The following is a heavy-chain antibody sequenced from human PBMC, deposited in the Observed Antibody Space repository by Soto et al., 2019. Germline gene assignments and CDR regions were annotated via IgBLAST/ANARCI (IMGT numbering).Heavy chain of an antibody. D-gene: IGHD3-9*01. CDR2: ISAYNGNT. CDR3: ARDNGAYYDILTGYYQYYYGMDV. J-gene: IGHJ6*02. V-gene: IGHV1-18*01. CDR1: GYTFTSYG. Sequence: ASVKVSCKASGYTFTSYGISWVRQAPGQGLEWMGWISAYNGNTNYAQKLQGRVTMTTDTSTSTAYMELRSLRSDDTAVYYCARDNGAYYDILTGYYQYYYGMDVWGQGTTVTVS.